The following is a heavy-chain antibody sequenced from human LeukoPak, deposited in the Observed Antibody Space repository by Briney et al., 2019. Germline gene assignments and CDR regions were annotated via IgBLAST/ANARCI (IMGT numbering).Heavy chain of an antibody. CDR3: AKDRGCSGGSCYYIDFDY. CDR2: IWYGGSNK. V-gene: IGHV3-30*18. Sequence: GRSLRLSCAASGFTFSSYGMHWVRQAPGKGLEWVAVIWYGGSNKYYADSVKGRFTISRDNSKNTLYLQMNSLRAEDTAVYYCAKDRGCSGGSCYYIDFDYWGQGTLVTVSS. CDR1: GFTFSSYG. D-gene: IGHD2-15*01. J-gene: IGHJ4*02.